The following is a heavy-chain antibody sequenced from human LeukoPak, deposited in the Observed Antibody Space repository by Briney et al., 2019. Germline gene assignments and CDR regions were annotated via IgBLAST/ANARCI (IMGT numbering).Heavy chain of an antibody. J-gene: IGHJ4*02. V-gene: IGHV3-7*01. CDR1: GFNFGHDW. D-gene: IGHD3-22*01. Sequence: GGSLRLSCVTSGFNFGHDWMSWVRQAPGKGLEGVAKVKEDGSEKNYVDSVKGRFTISRDNAENEVHLEMTSMRADDTAIYYCTRMYLYESSGYRPSDYWGQGTLVTVSS. CDR2: VKEDGSEK. CDR3: TRMYLYESSGYRPSDY.